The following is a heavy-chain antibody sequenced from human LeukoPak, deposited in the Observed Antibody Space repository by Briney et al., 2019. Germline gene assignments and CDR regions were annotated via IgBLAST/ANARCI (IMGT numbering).Heavy chain of an antibody. D-gene: IGHD6-19*01. V-gene: IGHV3-23*01. CDR3: ARTEDMYSSGWPYYFDY. CDR1: GFTFSSYA. J-gene: IGHJ4*02. Sequence: GGSLRLSCAASGFTFSSYAMSWVRQAPGKGLEWVSAISGSGGSTYYADSVKGRFTISRDNSKNTLYLQMNSLRAEDTAVYYCARTEDMYSSGWPYYFDYWGQGTLVTVSS. CDR2: ISGSGGST.